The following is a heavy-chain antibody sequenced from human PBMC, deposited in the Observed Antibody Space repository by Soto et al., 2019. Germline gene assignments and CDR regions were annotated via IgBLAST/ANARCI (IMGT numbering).Heavy chain of an antibody. D-gene: IGHD5-18*01. CDR1: GGTFSSYA. J-gene: IGHJ5*02. Sequence: QVQLVQSGAEVKKPGSSVKVSCKASGGTFSSYAISWLRQAPVQGLEWMGGIIPIFGTANYAQKFQGRVTITADESTSTAYMELSSLRSEDTAVYYCARDLMYSYGYPRWFDPWGQGTLVTVSS. CDR2: IIPIFGTA. CDR3: ARDLMYSYGYPRWFDP. V-gene: IGHV1-69*01.